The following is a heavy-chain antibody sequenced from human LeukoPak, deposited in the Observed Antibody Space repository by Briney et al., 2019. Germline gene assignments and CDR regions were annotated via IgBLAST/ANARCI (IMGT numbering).Heavy chain of an antibody. CDR2: FDPEDGET. V-gene: IGHV1-24*01. CDR3: ATGGIRCGGDCYAPY. D-gene: IGHD2-21*02. CDR1: GYTLTELS. Sequence: ASVKVSCKVSGYTLTELSMHWVRQAPGKGLEWMGGFDPEDGETIYAQKFQGRVTMTEDTSTDTAYMELSSLGSEDTAVYYCATGGIRCGGDCYAPYWGQGTLVTVSS. J-gene: IGHJ4*02.